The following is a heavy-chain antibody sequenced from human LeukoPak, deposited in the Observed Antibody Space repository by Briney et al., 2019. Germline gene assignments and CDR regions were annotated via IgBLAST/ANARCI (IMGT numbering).Heavy chain of an antibody. CDR1: GFTFSSYE. V-gene: IGHV3-48*03. Sequence: GGSLRLSCAASGFTFSSYEMNWVGRAPGKGLEGWSYISNTGTTIYYADSVKGRFTISRDNAKNSLYLQMNSLRAEDTAAYYCARGGAADYWGQGTLVTVSS. D-gene: IGHD1-26*01. CDR3: ARGGAADY. J-gene: IGHJ4*02. CDR2: ISNTGTTI.